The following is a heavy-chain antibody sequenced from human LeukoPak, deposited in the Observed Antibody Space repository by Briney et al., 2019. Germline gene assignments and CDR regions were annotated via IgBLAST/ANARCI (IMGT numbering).Heavy chain of an antibody. Sequence: RGSLRLSCAPSGFTVNTSDMHWVRQAPGEGPEWIAYFGISGTIYYADSVRGRFTISRDNAKNSLFLQMNSLRVDDTAIYYCAGYGVYPYWGQGTPVTVSS. D-gene: IGHD4-17*01. V-gene: IGHV3-48*01. CDR1: GFTVNTSD. CDR3: AGYGVYPY. J-gene: IGHJ4*02. CDR2: FGISGTI.